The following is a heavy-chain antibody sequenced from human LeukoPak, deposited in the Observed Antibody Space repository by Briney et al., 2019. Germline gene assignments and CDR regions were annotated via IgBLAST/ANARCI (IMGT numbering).Heavy chain of an antibody. CDR3: AKISWDGRGTFS. Sequence: GGSLRLSCAASGFSFSTYSMSWVRQAPGKGLEWVSSIRGGGQDTYYVDTVKGRFTVSRDDSKDTLSLQMNSLRVEDTAKYYCAKISWDGRGTFSRGQGTLVTVSS. CDR2: IRGGGQDT. J-gene: IGHJ4*02. CDR1: GFSFSTYS. V-gene: IGHV3-23*01. D-gene: IGHD2-15*01.